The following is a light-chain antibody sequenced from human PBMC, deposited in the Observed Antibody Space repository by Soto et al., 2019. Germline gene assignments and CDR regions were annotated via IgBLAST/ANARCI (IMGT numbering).Light chain of an antibody. CDR1: QSLAHHDGNTY. CDR3: LQLIHWPWT. J-gene: IGKJ1*01. V-gene: IGKV2-30*02. CDR2: KVS. Sequence: DVVVTQSPLSLPVALGQAASISCRSSQSLAHHDGNTYLSWFLQRPGQSPRRLIHKVSQRDSGVPDRISGSGSGTDFTLKISRVEFEDVGTYYCLQLIHWPWTFGQGTKLE.